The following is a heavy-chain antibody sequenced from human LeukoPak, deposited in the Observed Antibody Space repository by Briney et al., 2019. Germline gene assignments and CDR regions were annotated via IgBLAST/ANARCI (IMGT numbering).Heavy chain of an antibody. J-gene: IGHJ4*02. V-gene: IGHV4-61*01. CDR1: GGSVSGGSYY. Sequence: PSQTLSLTCTVSGGSVSGGSYYWSWIRQPPGKGLEWIGYIYYSGTTNYNPSLKSRVTISVDTSKNQFSLKLSSVTAADTAVYYCARWVFSSGYYFDFWGQGTLVTVPS. CDR2: IYYSGTT. D-gene: IGHD3-22*01. CDR3: ARWVFSSGYYFDF.